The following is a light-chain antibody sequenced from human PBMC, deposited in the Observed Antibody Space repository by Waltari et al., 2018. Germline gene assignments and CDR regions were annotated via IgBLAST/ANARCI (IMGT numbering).Light chain of an antibody. CDR3: HSYTGSRTYV. V-gene: IGLV2-14*01. J-gene: IGLJ1*01. CDR1: TNDVGGYNF. Sequence: QSALTQPVSVSGSPGQSITIFCTGTTNDVGGYNFVSWYQHHPGKAPKLIIYEVTKRPSGVSTRFSGSKSGNTASLTISGLQAEDEADYYCHSYTGSRTYVFGTGTKVTVL. CDR2: EVT.